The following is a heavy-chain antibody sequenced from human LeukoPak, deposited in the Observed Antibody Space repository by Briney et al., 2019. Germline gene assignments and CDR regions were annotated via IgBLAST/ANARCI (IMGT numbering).Heavy chain of an antibody. CDR3: ASWDYYGSGSYYNVDY. Sequence: GGSLRLSCAASGFTFSSYWMSWVRQAPGKGLEWVANIKQDGSEKYYVDSVKGRFTISRDNAKNSLYLQMNSLRAEDTAVYYCASWDYYGSGSYYNVDYWGQGTLVTVSS. V-gene: IGHV3-7*01. CDR1: GFTFSSYW. J-gene: IGHJ4*02. CDR2: IKQDGSEK. D-gene: IGHD3-10*01.